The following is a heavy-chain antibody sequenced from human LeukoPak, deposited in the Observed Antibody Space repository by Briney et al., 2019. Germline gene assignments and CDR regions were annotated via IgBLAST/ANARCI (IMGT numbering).Heavy chain of an antibody. V-gene: IGHV4-39*07. CDR3: ARDQRSWLGWYFDY. J-gene: IGHJ4*02. CDR1: GGSISSSSYY. CDR2: IYYSGST. Sequence: MASETLSLTCTVSGGSISSSSYYWGWIRQPPGKGLEWIGSIYYSGSTYYNPSLKSRVTISVDTSKNQFSLKLSSVTAADTAVYYCARDQRSWLGWYFDYWGQGTLVTVSS. D-gene: IGHD6-13*01.